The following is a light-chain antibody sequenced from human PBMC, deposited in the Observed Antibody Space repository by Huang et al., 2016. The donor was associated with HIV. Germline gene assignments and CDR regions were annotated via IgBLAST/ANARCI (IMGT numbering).Light chain of an antibody. Sequence: DIVLTQSPLSLPATPGEPASISCRSSQSRLHSDGYNCLDWYLPKPGQSPQLLIYLGSNRASGVPDRFSGSGSGTLFTLKISRVEAEDVGVYYCMQALQTPRTFGQGTKVEIK. CDR2: LGS. J-gene: IGKJ1*01. V-gene: IGKV2-28*01. CDR3: MQALQTPRT. CDR1: QSRLHSDGYNC.